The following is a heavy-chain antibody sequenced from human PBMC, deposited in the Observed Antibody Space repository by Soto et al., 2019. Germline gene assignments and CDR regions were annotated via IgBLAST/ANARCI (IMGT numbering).Heavy chain of an antibody. J-gene: IGHJ4*02. V-gene: IGHV3-23*01. CDR1: GFTFTTYA. CDR3: AEGVGGVNTALQL. D-gene: IGHD5-18*01. Sequence: EVQLLESGGGLVQPGGSLRLSCAASGFTFTTYAVSWVRQAPGKGLELVSTLGGSGGSTYYADSVKGRFTISRDNSKNTLYLQLSSLRPEDPAIYYCAEGVGGVNTALQLCGQGIMVTVSS. CDR2: LGGSGGST.